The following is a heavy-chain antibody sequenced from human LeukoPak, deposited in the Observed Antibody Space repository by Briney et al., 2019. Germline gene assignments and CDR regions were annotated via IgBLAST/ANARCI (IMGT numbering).Heavy chain of an antibody. CDR3: AKSWRPRRWPDSFDP. CDR2: IYNSGST. CDR1: GGSISSYY. D-gene: IGHD5-24*01. Sequence: SETLSLTCTVSGGSISSYYWSWIRQPPGKGLEWIGYIYNSGSTNHNPSLRSRVTISVDTSKNQFSLKLSFVTAADTAVYYCAKSWRPRRWPDSFDPWGQGTLVTVSS. J-gene: IGHJ5*02. V-gene: IGHV4-59*01.